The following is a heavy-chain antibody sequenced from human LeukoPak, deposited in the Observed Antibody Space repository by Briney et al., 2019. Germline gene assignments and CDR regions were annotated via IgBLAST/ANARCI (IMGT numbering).Heavy chain of an antibody. CDR2: IIPNSGAT. V-gene: IGHV1-2*02. Sequence: ASVKVSCKASGYTFTGYPILWVRQAPGQGLEWMGWIIPNSGATTYAQKFQGRVTMTRDTSISTAFMELSSLGSDDTAVYYCTREDYWGQGTPVTVSS. CDR3: TREDY. J-gene: IGHJ4*02. CDR1: GYTFTGYP.